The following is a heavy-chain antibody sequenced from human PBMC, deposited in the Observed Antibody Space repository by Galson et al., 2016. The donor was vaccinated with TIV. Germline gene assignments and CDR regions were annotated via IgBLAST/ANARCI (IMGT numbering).Heavy chain of an antibody. D-gene: IGHD2/OR15-2a*01. Sequence: SVKVSCKVSGDSLNELVMHWVRQAPGKGLEWMGGFDPEVFKTVYAQKFQGRLTMTADTDRDTADMELGSLRIEDTAVYYCATVAWFPGLSLDNWGQGTLVTVSS. CDR1: GDSLNELV. CDR2: FDPEVFKT. CDR3: ATVAWFPGLSLDN. J-gene: IGHJ4*02. V-gene: IGHV1-24*01.